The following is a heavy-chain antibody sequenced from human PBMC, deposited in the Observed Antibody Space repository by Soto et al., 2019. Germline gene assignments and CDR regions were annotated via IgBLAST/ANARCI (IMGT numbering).Heavy chain of an antibody. J-gene: IGHJ6*02. D-gene: IGHD5-18*01. CDR2: ISSSSSYI. CDR3: ARESSGTEYSYGYKPYYGMDV. V-gene: IGHV3-21*01. Sequence: PGGSLRLSCAASGFTFSSYSMNWVRQAPGKGLEWVSSISSSSSYIYYADSVKGRFTISRDNAKNSLYLQMNSLRAEDTAVYYCARESSGTEYSYGYKPYYGMDVWGQGTTVTVSS. CDR1: GFTFSSYS.